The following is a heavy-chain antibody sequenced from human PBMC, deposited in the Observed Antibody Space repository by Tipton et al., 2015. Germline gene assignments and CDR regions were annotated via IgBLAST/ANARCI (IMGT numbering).Heavy chain of an antibody. CDR1: GGSISNYY. J-gene: IGHJ4*02. D-gene: IGHD3-22*01. CDR3: ARAYYYDSSGYPLPMS. V-gene: IGHV4-59*12. CDR2: IYYSGST. Sequence: TLSLTCTVSGGSISNYYWSWIRQPPGKGLEWIGYIYYSGSTNYNPSLKSRVTISVDTSKNQSSLKLSSVTAADTAVYYCARAYYYDSSGYPLPMSWGQGTLVTVSS.